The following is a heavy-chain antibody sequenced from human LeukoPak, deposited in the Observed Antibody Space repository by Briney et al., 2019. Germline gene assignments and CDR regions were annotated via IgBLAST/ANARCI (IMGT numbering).Heavy chain of an antibody. CDR3: ARDRVVVPSDFDY. V-gene: IGHV1-18*04. CDR2: ISAYNGNT. D-gene: IGHD2-2*01. Sequence: VASVKVSCKASGYTFTGYYMHWVRQAPGQGLEWMGWISAYNGNTNYAQKLQGRVTMTTDTSTSTAYMELRSLRSDDTAVYYCARDRVVVPSDFDYWGQGTLVTVSS. J-gene: IGHJ4*02. CDR1: GYTFTGYY.